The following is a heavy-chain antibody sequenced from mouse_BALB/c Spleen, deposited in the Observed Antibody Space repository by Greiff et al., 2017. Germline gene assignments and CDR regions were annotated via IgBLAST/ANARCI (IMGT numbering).Heavy chain of an antibody. V-gene: IGHV14-3*02. CDR1: GFNIKDTY. CDR2: IDPANGNT. J-gene: IGHJ1*01. D-gene: IGHD2-3*01. Sequence: EVHLVESGAELVKPGASVKLSCTASGFNIKDTYMHWVKQRPEQGLEWIGRIDPANGNTKYDPKFQGKATITADTSSNTAYLQLSSLTSEDTAVYYCARGDGYYWYFDVWGAGTTVTVSS. CDR3: ARGDGYYWYFDV.